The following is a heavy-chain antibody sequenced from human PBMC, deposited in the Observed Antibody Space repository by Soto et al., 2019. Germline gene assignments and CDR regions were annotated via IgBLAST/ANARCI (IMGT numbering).Heavy chain of an antibody. CDR2: IYHTGKT. J-gene: IGHJ5*02. Sequence: PSENLPLTCTVSGDAIYIGGYYWTWIRQHPGKGLEWIGYIYHTGKTYYNPSLESRVTMSVDTSKNQFSLKLASVTAADTAVYYCARDGSSTPNRIAPWGQGTLVIVSS. V-gene: IGHV4-31*03. CDR1: GDAIYIGGYY. D-gene: IGHD2-2*01. CDR3: ARDGSSTPNRIAP.